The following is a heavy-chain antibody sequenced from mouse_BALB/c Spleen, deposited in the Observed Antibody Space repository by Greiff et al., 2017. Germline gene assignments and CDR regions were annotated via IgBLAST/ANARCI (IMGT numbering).Heavy chain of an antibody. D-gene: IGHD2-1*01. CDR3: ARGNYGGYAMDY. V-gene: IGHV14-3*02. CDR1: GFNIKDTY. Sequence: DVHLVESGAELVKPGASVKLSCTASGFNIKDTYMHWVKQRPEQGLEWIGRIDPANGNTKYDPKFQGKATITADTSSNTAYLQLSSLTSEDTAVYYCARGNYGGYAMDYWGQGTSVTVSS. CDR2: IDPANGNT. J-gene: IGHJ4*01.